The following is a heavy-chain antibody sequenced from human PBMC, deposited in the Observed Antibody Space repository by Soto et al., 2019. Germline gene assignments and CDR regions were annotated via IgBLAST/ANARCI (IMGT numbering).Heavy chain of an antibody. Sequence: GASVKVSCKASGYTFTSYGISWVRQAPGQGLEWMGWISAYNGSTNYAQKLQGRVTMTTDTSTSTAYMELRSLRSDDTAVYYCARFTSTMIVGRYFDYWGQGTLVTVSS. CDR3: ARFTSTMIVGRYFDY. D-gene: IGHD3-22*01. CDR2: ISAYNGST. J-gene: IGHJ4*02. V-gene: IGHV1-18*04. CDR1: GYTFTSYG.